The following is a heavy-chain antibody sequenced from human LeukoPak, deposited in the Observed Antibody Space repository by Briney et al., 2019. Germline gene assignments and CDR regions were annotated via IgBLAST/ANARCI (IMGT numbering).Heavy chain of an antibody. Sequence: ASVKVSCKASGYTFTSYSISWVRQAPGQGLEWMGWISAYNGNTNYAQKLQGRVTMTTDTSTSTAYMELRSLRSDDTAVYYCARDQGSGCSGGSCYEEIWGQGTMVTVSS. CDR3: ARDQGSGCSGGSCYEEI. CDR2: ISAYNGNT. V-gene: IGHV1-18*01. CDR1: GYTFTSYS. D-gene: IGHD2-15*01. J-gene: IGHJ3*02.